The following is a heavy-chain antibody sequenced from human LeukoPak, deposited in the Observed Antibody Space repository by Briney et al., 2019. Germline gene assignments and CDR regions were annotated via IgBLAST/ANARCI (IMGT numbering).Heavy chain of an antibody. CDR2: ISSSGSST. V-gene: IGHV3-23*01. CDR1: GFTFSSYA. D-gene: IGHD6-13*01. Sequence: GGSLRLSCAASGFTFSSYAISWVRQAPGKGLEWVSVISSSGSSTYYADSVKGRFTISRDYSKNTLYLQMNSLRAEDTAVYYCAKRYSSTSVALDYWGQGTPVTVSS. CDR3: AKRYSSTSVALDY. J-gene: IGHJ4*02.